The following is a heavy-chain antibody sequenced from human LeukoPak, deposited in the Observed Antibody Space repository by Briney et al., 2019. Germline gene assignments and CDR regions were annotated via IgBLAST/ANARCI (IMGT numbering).Heavy chain of an antibody. D-gene: IGHD2-2*01. CDR2: IYTSGST. CDR3: ARDQDVVVPAAGGGYYYYYGMDV. CDR1: GGSISSYY. V-gene: IGHV4-4*07. Sequence: SETLSLTCTVSGGSISSYYWSWIRQPAGKGLEWIGRIYTSGSTNYNPSLKSRVTMSVDTSKNQFSLKLSSVTAADTAVYYCARDQDVVVPAAGGGYYYYYGMDVWGQGTTVTVSS. J-gene: IGHJ6*02.